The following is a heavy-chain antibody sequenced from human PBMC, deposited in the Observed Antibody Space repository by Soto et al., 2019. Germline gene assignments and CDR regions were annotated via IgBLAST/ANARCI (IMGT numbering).Heavy chain of an antibody. CDR2: IWYDGSNK. Sequence: QVQLVESGGGVVLPGRSLRLSCAASGFTFSLYGMHWVRQAPGKGLEWVAVIWYDGSNKYYADSVKGRFTISRDNSWNTLYLQMNSLRAEDTAVYYCARDRTSGPPSPSAGFDSWGQGTLVTVSS. V-gene: IGHV3-33*01. J-gene: IGHJ4*02. CDR1: GFTFSLYG. CDR3: ARDRTSGPPSPSAGFDS. D-gene: IGHD6-13*01.